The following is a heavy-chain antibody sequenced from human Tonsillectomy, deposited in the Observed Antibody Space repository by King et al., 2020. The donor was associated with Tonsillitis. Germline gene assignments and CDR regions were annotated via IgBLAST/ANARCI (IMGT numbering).Heavy chain of an antibody. CDR1: GDSVSSNSAA. Sequence: VQLQQSGPRLVKPSQTLSVTCAISGDSVSSNSAAWHWIRQSPSRGLEWLGRTYYRSNWYNDYAVSVKGRITIDPDTSKNHFSLHLNSVTPEDTAVYYCARDAYNFWSGGLDVWGQGTTVTVSS. CDR3: ARDAYNFWSGGLDV. V-gene: IGHV6-1*01. CDR2: TYYRSNWYN. J-gene: IGHJ6*02. D-gene: IGHD3-3*01.